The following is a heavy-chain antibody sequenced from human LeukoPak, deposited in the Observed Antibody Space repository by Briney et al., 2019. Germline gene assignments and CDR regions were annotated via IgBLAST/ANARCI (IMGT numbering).Heavy chain of an antibody. Sequence: GGSLRLSCAASGFTFSNYWMGWVRQAPGKGLEWVANIKQDGSEKYYVDSVKDRFTISRDNAKNSLYLQMNSLRAEDTAVYYCARDTGRIYSNAYFPFFDYWGQGTLVTVSS. J-gene: IGHJ4*02. CDR2: IKQDGSEK. CDR3: ARDTGRIYSNAYFPFFDY. D-gene: IGHD2/OR15-2a*01. V-gene: IGHV3-7*01. CDR1: GFTFSNYW.